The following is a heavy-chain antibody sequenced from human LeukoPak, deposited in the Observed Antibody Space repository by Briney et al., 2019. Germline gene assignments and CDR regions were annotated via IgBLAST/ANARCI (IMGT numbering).Heavy chain of an antibody. D-gene: IGHD3-16*01. CDR1: GFPFSTYA. V-gene: IGHV3-23*01. J-gene: IGHJ4*02. CDR3: ARTRGPNVFGGVHDY. Sequence: GGSLRLSCAVSGFPFSTYAMSWVRQAPGKGLEWVSGISGGGGSTDYADSVRGRFTVSRDNSKNTLYLQVNSLRAEDTAAYYCARTRGPNVFGGVHDYWGQGTLVTVSS. CDR2: ISGGGGST.